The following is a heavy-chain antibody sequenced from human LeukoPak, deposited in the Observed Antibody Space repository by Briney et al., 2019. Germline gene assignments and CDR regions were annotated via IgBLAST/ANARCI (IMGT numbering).Heavy chain of an antibody. CDR2: IDPSDSYT. J-gene: IGHJ5*02. Sequence: GGSLKISCEGSGYSFTSYWISWVRQMPGKGLEWMGRIDPSDSYTNYSPSFQGHVTISADKSISTAYLQWSSLKASDTAMYYCARRVGATGWFDPWGQGTLVTVSS. CDR1: GYSFTSYW. D-gene: IGHD1-26*01. CDR3: ARRVGATGWFDP. V-gene: IGHV5-10-1*01.